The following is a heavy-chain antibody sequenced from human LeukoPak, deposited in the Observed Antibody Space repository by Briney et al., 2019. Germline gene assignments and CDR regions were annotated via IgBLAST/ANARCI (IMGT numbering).Heavy chain of an antibody. Sequence: ASVKVSCMASGYTFTSYGISWVRQAPGQGLEWMGWISAYNGNTNYAQKLQGRVTMTTDTSTSTAYMELRSLRSDDTAVYYCARDWGIAAAGKTDYWGQGTLVTVSS. CDR3: ARDWGIAAAGKTDY. CDR2: ISAYNGNT. J-gene: IGHJ4*02. CDR1: GYTFTSYG. V-gene: IGHV1-18*01. D-gene: IGHD6-13*01.